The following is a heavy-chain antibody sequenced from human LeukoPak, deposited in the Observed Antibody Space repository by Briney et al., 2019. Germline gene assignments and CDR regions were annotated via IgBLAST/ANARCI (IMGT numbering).Heavy chain of an antibody. Sequence: HTGGSLRLSCAASGFTFSSYAMTWVRQAPGEGLEWVSFISGGGSSTYYADSVKGRFTISRDNFKNTLYLQMNSLRAEDTAVYYCAKALSGADTFDYWGQGTLVTVSS. CDR1: GFTFSSYA. CDR2: ISGGGSST. D-gene: IGHD3-10*01. J-gene: IGHJ4*02. CDR3: AKALSGADTFDY. V-gene: IGHV3-23*01.